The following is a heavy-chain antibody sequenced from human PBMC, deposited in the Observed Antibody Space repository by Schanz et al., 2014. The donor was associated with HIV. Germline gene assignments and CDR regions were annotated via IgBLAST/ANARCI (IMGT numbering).Heavy chain of an antibody. D-gene: IGHD1-26*01. J-gene: IGHJ6*02. CDR3: AREREESIAYYYYGMDV. V-gene: IGHV3-30*03. CDR2: ISYDGSRK. Sequence: QVQLVESGGGVVQPGRSLRLSCVASAFNFDSYGMHWVRQAPGKGLEWVAVISYDGSRKHFADSVKGRFTISRDNSKNTLYLQMKSLRAEDTAVYYCAREREESIAYYYYGMDVWGQGTAVTVSS. CDR1: AFNFDSYG.